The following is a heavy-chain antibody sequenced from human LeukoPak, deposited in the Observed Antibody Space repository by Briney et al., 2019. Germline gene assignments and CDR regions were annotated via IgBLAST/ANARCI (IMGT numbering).Heavy chain of an antibody. CDR1: GGSIGSYY. Sequence: SETLSLTCTVSGGSIGSYYWSWIRQPPGKGLEWIGYIYYSGSTNYNPSLKSRVTISVDTSKNQFSLKLSSVTAADTAVYYCAREMFGQGRWGQGTLVTVSS. D-gene: IGHD3-16*01. CDR2: IYYSGST. CDR3: AREMFGQGR. V-gene: IGHV4-59*01. J-gene: IGHJ4*02.